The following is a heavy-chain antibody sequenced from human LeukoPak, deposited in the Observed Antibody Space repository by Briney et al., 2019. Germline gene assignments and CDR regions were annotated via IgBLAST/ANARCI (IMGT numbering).Heavy chain of an antibody. J-gene: IGHJ3*01. CDR3: ARGGRWELPRPYAFDV. Sequence: GGSLRLSCAASGFTFSDYYMSWLRQAPGKGLEWISYISSSGSTMSYADSVKGRFTISRDNAKNSLYLQMNSLRAEDTAVYYCARGGRWELPRPYAFDVWGQGTVVTVSS. V-gene: IGHV3-11*04. CDR1: GFTFSDYY. D-gene: IGHD1-26*01. CDR2: ISSSGSTM.